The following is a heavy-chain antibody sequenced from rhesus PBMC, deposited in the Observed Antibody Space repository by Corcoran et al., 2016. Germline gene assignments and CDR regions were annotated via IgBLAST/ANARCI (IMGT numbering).Heavy chain of an antibody. D-gene: IGHD4-23*01. CDR3: ARTNEYSNYGRFDV. CDR1: GGTIRSGYYY. Sequence: QVQLQESGPGVVKPSETLSLTCAVSGGTIRSGYYYWSWIRQPPGKGREWIGGIYSNSEITNYNPSLKSRVTISKDTSKNQFSLKLSSVTATDTAVYYCARTNEYSNYGRFDVWGPGVLVTVSS. CDR2: IYSNSEIT. V-gene: IGHV4S12*01. J-gene: IGHJ5-1*01.